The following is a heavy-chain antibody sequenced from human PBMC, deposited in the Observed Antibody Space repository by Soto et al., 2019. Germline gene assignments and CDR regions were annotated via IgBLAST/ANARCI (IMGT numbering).Heavy chain of an antibody. D-gene: IGHD4-17*01. CDR3: TSPAADYGDYVYFDY. V-gene: IGHV3-73*01. J-gene: IGHJ4*02. Sequence: GGSLRLSCAASGFTFSGSAMHWVRQASGKGLEWVGRIRSKANSYATAYAASVKGRFTISRDDSKNTAYLQMNSLKTEDTAVYYCTSPAADYGDYVYFDYWGQGTLVTVSS. CDR2: IRSKANSYAT. CDR1: GFTFSGSA.